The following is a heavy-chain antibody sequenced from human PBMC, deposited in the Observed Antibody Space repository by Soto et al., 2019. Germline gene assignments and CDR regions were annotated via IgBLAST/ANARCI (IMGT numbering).Heavy chain of an antibody. Sequence: ASVKVSCKASGYTFTSYGISWVRQAPGQGLEWMGWISAYNGNTNYAQKLQGRVTMTTDTSTSTAYMELRSLRSDDTAVYYCARAPVVPAATWLDYYYYYYGMDVWGQGTTVTVSS. D-gene: IGHD2-2*01. CDR2: ISAYNGNT. CDR3: ARAPVVPAATWLDYYYYYYGMDV. CDR1: GYTFTSYG. V-gene: IGHV1-18*04. J-gene: IGHJ6*02.